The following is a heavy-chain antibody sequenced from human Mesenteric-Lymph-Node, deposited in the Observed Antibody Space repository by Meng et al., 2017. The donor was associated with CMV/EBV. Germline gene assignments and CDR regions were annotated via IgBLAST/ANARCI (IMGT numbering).Heavy chain of an antibody. V-gene: IGHV3-7*01. CDR1: GFTFSSYW. CDR3: ARDLDTAMVHYYFDY. J-gene: IGHJ4*02. CDR2: IKQDESET. D-gene: IGHD5-18*01. Sequence: GGSLRLSCAASGFTFSSYWMSWVRQAPGKGLEWLANIKQDESETYSVDSVKGRFTISRDNAKNSLYLQMNSLRAEDTAVYYCARDLDTAMVHYYFDYWGQGTLVTVSS.